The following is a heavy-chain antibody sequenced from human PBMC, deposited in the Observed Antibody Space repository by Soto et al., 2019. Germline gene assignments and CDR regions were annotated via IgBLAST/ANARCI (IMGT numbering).Heavy chain of an antibody. V-gene: IGHV4-59*01. Sequence: KPSETLSLTCTVSGGSISSCYWSWIRQPPGKGLEWIGYIYYSGSTNYNPSLKSRVTISVDTSKNQFSLKLSSVTAADTAVYYCARVADDFWAARGYYYYYMDVWGKGTTVTVSS. CDR2: IYYSGST. CDR1: GGSISSCY. CDR3: ARVADDFWAARGYYYYYMDV. J-gene: IGHJ6*03. D-gene: IGHD3-3*01.